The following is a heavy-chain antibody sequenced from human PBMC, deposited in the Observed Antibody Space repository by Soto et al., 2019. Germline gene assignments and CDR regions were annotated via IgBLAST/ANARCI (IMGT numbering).Heavy chain of an antibody. CDR2: ISYDGSNK. CDR3: AKSAQQLAINWFDP. CDR1: GFTFSSYG. J-gene: IGHJ5*02. Sequence: GGSLRLSCAASGFTFSSYGVHWVRQAPGKGLEWVAVISYDGSNKYYADSVKGRFTISRDNSKNTLYLQMNSLRAEDTAVYYCAKSAQQLAINWFDPWGQGTLVTVSS. D-gene: IGHD6-13*01. V-gene: IGHV3-30*18.